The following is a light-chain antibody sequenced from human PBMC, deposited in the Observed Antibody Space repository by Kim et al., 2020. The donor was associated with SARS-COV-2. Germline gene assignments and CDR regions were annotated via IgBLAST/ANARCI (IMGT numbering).Light chain of an antibody. Sequence: SVSTGDTATITCRASQGISSYLAWYQQKPGKAPKLLVYAASTLQSGVPSRFSGRGSGTDFTLTITCLQSEDFATYYCQQYYSYPYTFGLGTKLEI. CDR2: AAS. CDR1: QGISSY. J-gene: IGKJ2*01. V-gene: IGKV1-8*01. CDR3: QQYYSYPYT.